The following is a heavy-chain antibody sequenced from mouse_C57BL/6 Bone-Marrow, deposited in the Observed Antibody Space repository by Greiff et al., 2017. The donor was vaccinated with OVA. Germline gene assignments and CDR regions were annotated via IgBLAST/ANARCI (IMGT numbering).Heavy chain of an antibody. J-gene: IGHJ1*03. CDR1: GFTFSDYG. Sequence: EVKVVESGGGLVKPGGSLKLSCAASGFTFSDYGMHWVRQAPEKGLEWVAYISSGSSTIYYADTVKGRFTITRDNAKNTLFLQMTSLRSEDTAMYYCASPLPSKVWYFDVWGTGTTVTVSS. V-gene: IGHV5-17*01. CDR3: ASPLPSKVWYFDV. CDR2: ISSGSSTI. D-gene: IGHD1-3*01.